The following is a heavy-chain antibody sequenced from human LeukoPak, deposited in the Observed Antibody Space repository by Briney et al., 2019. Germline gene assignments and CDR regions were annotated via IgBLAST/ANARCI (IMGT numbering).Heavy chain of an antibody. J-gene: IGHJ4*02. CDR3: VTGFTTMAVDYFDY. Sequence: ASVKVSCKVSGKTLSDLSIHWLRQPPGKGLEWLEGSDPEDGERIYAQTFQGRVTMTEDTSIDTAYMELSSLRSEDTAVYYCVTGFTTMAVDYFDYWGQGTLVTVSP. D-gene: IGHD5-18*01. CDR2: SDPEDGER. V-gene: IGHV1-24*01. CDR1: GKTLSDLS.